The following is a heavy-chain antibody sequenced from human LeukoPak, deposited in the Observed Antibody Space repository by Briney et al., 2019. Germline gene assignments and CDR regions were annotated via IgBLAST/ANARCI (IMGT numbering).Heavy chain of an antibody. Sequence: ASVKVSLKSSGYTFTGYYLHGVRQPPAQGLEWVGWINPNSGGTNYAKKFQGSVTMNSETSISTAYMRLRRLRTDDSAVYYCARAGYLPRKTHFDPWGQGTLVTVSS. CDR3: ARAGYLPRKTHFDP. CDR1: GYTFTGYY. J-gene: IGHJ5*02. CDR2: INPNSGGT. D-gene: IGHD5-18*01. V-gene: IGHV1-2*02.